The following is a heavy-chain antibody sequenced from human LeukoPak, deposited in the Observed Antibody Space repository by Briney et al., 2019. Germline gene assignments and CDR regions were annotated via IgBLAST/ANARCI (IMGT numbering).Heavy chain of an antibody. Sequence: GGSLRLSCAASGFTFSSYSMNWVRQAPGKGLEWVSVVSGTGGRTYYADSVKGRFTISRDNSKNTLYLQMNSLRAEDTALYYCVKASSSSPQYNWFDAWGQGTLVTVSS. CDR2: VSGTGGRT. D-gene: IGHD6-6*01. J-gene: IGHJ5*02. CDR1: GFTFSSYS. CDR3: VKASSSSPQYNWFDA. V-gene: IGHV3-23*01.